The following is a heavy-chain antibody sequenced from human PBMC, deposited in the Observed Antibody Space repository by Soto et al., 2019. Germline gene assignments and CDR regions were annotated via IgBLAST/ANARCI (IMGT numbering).Heavy chain of an antibody. V-gene: IGHV3-48*02. Sequence: LRLSFAASGFTFSSYSMNWVRQAPGKGLEWVSYISSSSSTIYYADSVKGRFTISRDNAKNSLYLQMNSLRDEDTAVYYCARVEEQWLNLYYYYGMDVWGQGTTVTVSS. CDR3: ARVEEQWLNLYYYYGMDV. D-gene: IGHD6-19*01. J-gene: IGHJ6*02. CDR1: GFTFSSYS. CDR2: ISSSSSTI.